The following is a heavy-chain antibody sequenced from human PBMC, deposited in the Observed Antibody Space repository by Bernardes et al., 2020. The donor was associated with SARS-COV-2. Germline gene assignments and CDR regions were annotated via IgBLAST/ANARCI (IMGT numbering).Heavy chain of an antibody. D-gene: IGHD2-2*01. Sequence: GGSLRLSCAASGFTFSSHDMSWVRQAPGKGLEWVSCVSSSGGNTYYADSVKGRFAISRDNSKNTLYLQMNSLRAEDAAVYYCAKPAVGTNCYGPSTWGQGTLVTVSS. CDR3: AKPAVGTNCYGPST. J-gene: IGHJ5*02. CDR1: GFTFSSHD. CDR2: VSSSGGNT. V-gene: IGHV3-23*01.